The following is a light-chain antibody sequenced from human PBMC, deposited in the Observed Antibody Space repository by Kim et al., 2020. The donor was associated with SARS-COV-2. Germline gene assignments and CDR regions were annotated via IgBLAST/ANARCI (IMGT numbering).Light chain of an antibody. CDR1: QTILYGSINKNH. J-gene: IGKJ4*01. V-gene: IGKV4-1*01. CDR3: QQSLNVPHS. CDR2: SAS. Sequence: GVINCKTSQTILYGSINKNHVAWYPKKAGHPPYLRLPSASTRESGVPDRIRGGAFGADFTLNISSLQAEDAAFYYCQQSLNVPHSFGGGNKADLK.